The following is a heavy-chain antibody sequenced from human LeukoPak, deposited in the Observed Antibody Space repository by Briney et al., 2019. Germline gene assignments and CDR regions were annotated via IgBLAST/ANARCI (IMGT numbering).Heavy chain of an antibody. Sequence: GGSLRLSCAASGFTFSSYAMHWVRQAPGKGLEWVAVISYDGSNKYYADSVKGRFTISRDNSKNTPYLQMNSLRAEDTAVYYCARVLSIAAAGDDYWGQGTLVTVSS. CDR1: GFTFSSYA. CDR2: ISYDGSNK. CDR3: ARVLSIAAAGDDY. J-gene: IGHJ4*02. D-gene: IGHD6-13*01. V-gene: IGHV3-30*04.